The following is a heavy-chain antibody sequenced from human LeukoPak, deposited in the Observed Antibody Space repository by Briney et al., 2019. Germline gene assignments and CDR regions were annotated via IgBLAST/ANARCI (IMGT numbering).Heavy chain of an antibody. V-gene: IGHV3-23*01. CDR3: ATSPDIEASGTLYYLDY. D-gene: IGHD1-14*01. CDR1: GFTFRSYG. Sequence: GGSLRLSCAGSGFTFRSYGMSWVRQAPGKGLEWVSSISGYGDYTYNADSVQGRFTISRDNSKNTLYLQMNSLRAEDAAIYYCATSPDIEASGTLYYLDYWGQGTLVTVSS. CDR2: ISGYGDYT. J-gene: IGHJ4*02.